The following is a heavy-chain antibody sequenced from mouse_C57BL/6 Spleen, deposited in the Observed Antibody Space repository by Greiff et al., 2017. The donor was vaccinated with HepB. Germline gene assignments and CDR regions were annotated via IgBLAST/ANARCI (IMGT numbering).Heavy chain of an antibody. V-gene: IGHV2-2*01. J-gene: IGHJ1*03. Sequence: QVQLQQSGPGLVQPSQSLSITCTVSGFSLTSYGVHWVRQSPGKGLEWLGVIWSGGSTDYNAAFISRLSISKDNSKSQVFFTMNSLQADDTAIYYCARNAITTVVASWYFDVWGTGTTVTVSS. CDR1: GFSLTSYG. CDR3: ARNAITTVVASWYFDV. CDR2: IWSGGST. D-gene: IGHD1-1*01.